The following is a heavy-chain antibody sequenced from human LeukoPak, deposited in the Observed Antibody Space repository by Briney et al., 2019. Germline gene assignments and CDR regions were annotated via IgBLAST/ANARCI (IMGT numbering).Heavy chain of an antibody. V-gene: IGHV1-2*02. J-gene: IGHJ4*02. CDR3: ARVDYYASSGYYDY. CDR1: GYTFTGYY. Sequence: GASVKVSCKASGYTFTGYYMHWVRQAPGQGIEWMGWINPNSGGTNYAQKFQGRVTMTRDTSISTAYMELSRLRSDDTAVYYCARVDYYASSGYYDYWGQGTLVTVSS. D-gene: IGHD3-22*01. CDR2: INPNSGGT.